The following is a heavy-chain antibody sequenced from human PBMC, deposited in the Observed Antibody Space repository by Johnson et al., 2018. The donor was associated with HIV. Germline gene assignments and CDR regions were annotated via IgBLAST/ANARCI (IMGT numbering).Heavy chain of an antibody. D-gene: IGHD6-6*01. Sequence: QVQLVESGGGVVQPGRSLRLSCAASGFTFSRYAMHWVRQAPGKGLEWVALISYDGTNKYYADFVKGPFTISRDNSKNTLYLQMNSLTAADTAVYYCARERGSVEYSSSFAFDIWGQGTMVTVSS. CDR1: GFTFSRYA. J-gene: IGHJ3*02. CDR2: ISYDGTNK. CDR3: ARERGSVEYSSSFAFDI. V-gene: IGHV3-30*04.